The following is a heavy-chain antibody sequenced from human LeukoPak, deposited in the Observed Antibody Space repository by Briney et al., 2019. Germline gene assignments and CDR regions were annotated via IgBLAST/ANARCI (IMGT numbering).Heavy chain of an antibody. J-gene: IGHJ1*01. CDR1: GFMFGGSA. D-gene: IGHD6-19*01. CDR2: ISGSGDNT. CDR3: AKHSSGWFGFRYFQH. V-gene: IGHV3-23*01. Sequence: GGSLRLSCIASGFMFGGSAMSWVRQAPGTGLEWVSGISGSGDNTYYADSVKGRFTISRDNSKNTLYLQMDTLRADDTVVYYCAKHSSGWFGFRYFQHWGQGTLAIVSS.